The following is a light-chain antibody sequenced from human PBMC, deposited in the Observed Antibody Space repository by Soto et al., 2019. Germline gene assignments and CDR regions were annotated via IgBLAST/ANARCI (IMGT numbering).Light chain of an antibody. CDR1: QSVSSN. J-gene: IGKJ4*01. CDR2: GAS. V-gene: IGKV3-15*01. Sequence: EIVMTQSPATLSVSPGERATLSCRARQSVSSNLAWYQQKPGQAPRLLIFGASTRATGIPARFSGSGSGTEFTLTINSLQSEDFAVYYCQHYNKRPLTFGGGTKVEIK. CDR3: QHYNKRPLT.